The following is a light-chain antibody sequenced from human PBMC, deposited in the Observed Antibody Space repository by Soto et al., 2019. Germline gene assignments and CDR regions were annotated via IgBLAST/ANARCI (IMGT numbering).Light chain of an antibody. CDR3: SSHTSGDTRV. J-gene: IGLJ1*01. CDR1: SSDVGGYDY. V-gene: IGLV2-14*01. Sequence: QSVLTQPASVSGSPGQSIAISCTGTSSDVGGYDYVSWYQQHPDKAPKLIIYEVTKRPSGVSNRFSGSKSGNTASLTISGLQPDDVADYYCSSHTSGDTRVFGSGTKLTVL. CDR2: EVT.